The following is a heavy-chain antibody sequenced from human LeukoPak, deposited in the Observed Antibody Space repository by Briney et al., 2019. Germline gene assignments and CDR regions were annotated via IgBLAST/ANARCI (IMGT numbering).Heavy chain of an antibody. CDR2: IYYSGST. D-gene: IGHD3-9*01. CDR1: GGSISSYY. CDR3: ARDRRADIFAYYGMDV. J-gene: IGHJ6*02. Sequence: SETLSLTCTVSGGSISSYYWSWIRQPPGKGLEWIGYIYYSGSTNYNPSLKSRVTISVDTSKNQFSLKLSSVTAADTVVYYCARDRRADIFAYYGMDVWGQGTTVTVSS. V-gene: IGHV4-59*01.